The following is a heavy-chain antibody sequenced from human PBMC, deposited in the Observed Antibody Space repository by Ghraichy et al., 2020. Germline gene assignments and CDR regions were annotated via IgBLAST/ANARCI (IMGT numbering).Heavy chain of an antibody. D-gene: IGHD3-10*02. CDR3: ARDLCAELERCNWFDP. CDR1: GFTFSSYG. J-gene: IGHJ5*02. V-gene: IGHV3-33*01. CDR2: IWYDGSNK. Sequence: LSLTCAASGFTFSSYGMHWVRQAPGKGLEWVAVIWYDGSNKYYADSVKGRFTISRDNSKNTLYLQMNSLRAEDTAVYYCARDLCAELERCNWFDPWGQGTLVTVSS.